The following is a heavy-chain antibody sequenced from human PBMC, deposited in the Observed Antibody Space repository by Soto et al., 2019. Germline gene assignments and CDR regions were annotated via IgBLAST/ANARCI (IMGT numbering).Heavy chain of an antibody. Sequence: PGGSLRLSCAASGFTFSSYGRHWVRQAPGKGLEWVAFIWYDGSNKYYADSVKGRFTISRDNSKSTLYLQMNSLRAEDTAVYYCARGRYCSSTSCYYRNGFVPDIWGQGTMVTVSS. V-gene: IGHV3-33*01. CDR2: IWYDGSNK. CDR3: ARGRYCSSTSCYYRNGFVPDI. CDR1: GFTFSSYG. J-gene: IGHJ3*02. D-gene: IGHD2-2*01.